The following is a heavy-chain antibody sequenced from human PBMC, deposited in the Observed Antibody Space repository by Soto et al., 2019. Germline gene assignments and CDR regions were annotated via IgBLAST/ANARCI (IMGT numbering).Heavy chain of an antibody. CDR2: ISSSSSTI. CDR1: GFTFSSYS. CDR3: ARQLWDYTNWFDP. Sequence: GGSLRLSCAASGFTFSSYSMNWVRQAPGKGLEWVSYISSSSSTIYYADSLKGRFTHSRDNAKNSLYLQINSLRDEDTAVYYCARQLWDYTNWFDPWGQGTLLTVSS. J-gene: IGHJ5*02. V-gene: IGHV3-48*02. D-gene: IGHD3-16*01.